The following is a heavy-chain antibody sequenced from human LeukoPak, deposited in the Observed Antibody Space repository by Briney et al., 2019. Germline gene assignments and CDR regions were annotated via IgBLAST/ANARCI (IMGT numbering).Heavy chain of an antibody. D-gene: IGHD2-2*02. J-gene: IGHJ5*02. CDR3: ASGVVVPAAIDHWFDP. CDR2: IIPILGIA. V-gene: IGHV1-69*04. Sequence: SVKVSCTASGYSFTSYAISWVRQAPGQGLEWMGRIIPILGIANYAQKFQGRVTITADKSTSTAYMELSSLRSEDTAVYYCASGVVVPAAIDHWFDPWGQGTLVTVSS. CDR1: GYSFTSYA.